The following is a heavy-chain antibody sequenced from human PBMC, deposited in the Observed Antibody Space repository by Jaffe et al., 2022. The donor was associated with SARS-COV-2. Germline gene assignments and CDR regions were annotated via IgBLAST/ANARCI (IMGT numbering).Heavy chain of an antibody. J-gene: IGHJ6*02. CDR1: GGSISSGSYY. V-gene: IGHV4-61*02. D-gene: IGHD2-2*01. CDR3: ARSDIVVVPAALDAPIGTYYYYYGMDV. CDR2: IYTSGST. Sequence: QVQLQESGPGLVKPSQTLSLTCTVSGGSISSGSYYWSWIRQPAGKGLEWIGRIYTSGSTNYNPSLKSRVTISVDTSKNQFSLKLSSVTAADTAVYYCARSDIVVVPAALDAPIGTYYYYYGMDVWGQGTTVTVSS.